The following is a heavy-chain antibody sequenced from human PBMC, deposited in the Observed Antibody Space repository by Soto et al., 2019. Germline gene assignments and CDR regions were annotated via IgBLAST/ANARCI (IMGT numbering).Heavy chain of an antibody. D-gene: IGHD6-19*01. CDR2: ISHDGNNK. V-gene: IGHV3-30*18. J-gene: IGHJ6*02. CDR1: GFAFSSYG. Sequence: GGSLRLSCAASGFAFSSYGMHWVRQAPGKGLEWVAVISHDGNNKYYADSVKGRFTISRDNSKNTLFLQMSSLGVEDTAVFYCAKGLAVGVLYYGMNVWGQGTTVTVSS. CDR3: AKGLAVGVLYYGMNV.